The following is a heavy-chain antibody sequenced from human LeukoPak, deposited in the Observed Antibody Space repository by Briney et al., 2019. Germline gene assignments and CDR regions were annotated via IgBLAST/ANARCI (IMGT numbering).Heavy chain of an antibody. Sequence: PSETLSLTCGVSGGAITNYYWNWIRQPPGKGLEWIGYIYYSGSTNYNPSLKSRVTISVDTSKNQFSLKLSSVTAADTAVYYCARGRLEQQLIYYYYYYMDVWGKGTTVTVSS. CDR2: IYYSGST. CDR3: ARGRLEQQLIYYYYYYMDV. J-gene: IGHJ6*03. CDR1: GGAITNYY. D-gene: IGHD6-13*01. V-gene: IGHV4-59*01.